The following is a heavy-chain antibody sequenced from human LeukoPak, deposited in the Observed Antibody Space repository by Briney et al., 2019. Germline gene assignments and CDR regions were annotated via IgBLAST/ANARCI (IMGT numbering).Heavy chain of an antibody. J-gene: IGHJ4*02. CDR1: GGSISSYY. D-gene: IGHD1-26*01. Sequence: SENLSLTCTVSGGSISSYYWSWIRQLPGKGLEWIGYICTSGSTNYNPSLKSRVTISVDTSKNQFSLKLSSVTAADTAVYYCARLAVSGSGGRYFDYWGQGTLVTVSS. CDR2: ICTSGST. CDR3: ARLAVSGSGGRYFDY. V-gene: IGHV4-4*09.